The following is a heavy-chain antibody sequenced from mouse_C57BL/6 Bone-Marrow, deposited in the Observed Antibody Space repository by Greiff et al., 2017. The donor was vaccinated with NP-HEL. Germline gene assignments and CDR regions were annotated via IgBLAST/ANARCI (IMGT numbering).Heavy chain of an antibody. CDR3: ANWDVGFAY. Sequence: QVQLQQSGAELARPGASVKLSCKASGYTFPRYGISWVKQRTGQGLGWIGEIYPRSGNTYYNEKFKGKATLTADKSSSTAYMELRSLTSEDSAVYFCANWDVGFAYWGQGTLVTVSA. V-gene: IGHV1-81*01. D-gene: IGHD4-1*01. CDR2: IYPRSGNT. CDR1: GYTFPRYG. J-gene: IGHJ3*01.